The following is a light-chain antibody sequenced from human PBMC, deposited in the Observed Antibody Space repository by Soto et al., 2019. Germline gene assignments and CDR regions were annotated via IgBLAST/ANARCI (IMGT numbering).Light chain of an antibody. J-gene: IGKJ1*01. V-gene: IGKV3D-15*02. Sequence: EMVVMQSPDALSVSRGERVTLSCRAGQSVGTNLAWYQQKPGQAPRLLIYDASTRATGIPARFSGSGSGTDFTLTINGVEPEDFAVYYCQQYLSSRTFGQGTKVDI. CDR2: DAS. CDR3: QQYLSSRT. CDR1: QSVGTN.